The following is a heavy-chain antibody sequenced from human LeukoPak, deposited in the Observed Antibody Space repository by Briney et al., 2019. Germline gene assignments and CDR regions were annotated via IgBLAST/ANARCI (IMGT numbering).Heavy chain of an antibody. CDR2: IYYSGST. CDR1: GGSISSSTYY. V-gene: IGHV4-39*01. J-gene: IGHJ3*02. Sequence: SSETLSLTCTVSGGSISSSTYYWGWIRQPPGKGLEWIGSIYYSGSTYYNASLKSRVTISADTSKNQFSLKLSSVTAADTAAYYCARPLSGSSSWHGDAFDIWGQGTMVTVSS. D-gene: IGHD6-13*01. CDR3: ARPLSGSSSWHGDAFDI.